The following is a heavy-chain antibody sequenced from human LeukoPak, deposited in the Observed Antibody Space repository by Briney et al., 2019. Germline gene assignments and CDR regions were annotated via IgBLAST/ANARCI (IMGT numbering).Heavy chain of an antibody. V-gene: IGHV4-31*03. Sequence: SETLSLTCTVSGGSISSGDYYWSWIRQHPGKGLEWIGYISYTGSTYYNPSLKSRVTISADTSENQLSLKLSSVTAADTAVYYCARDRSRYSSTWGFDYWGQGTLVTVSS. CDR2: ISYTGST. CDR3: ARDRSRYSSTWGFDY. D-gene: IGHD6-13*01. CDR1: GGSISSGDYY. J-gene: IGHJ4*02.